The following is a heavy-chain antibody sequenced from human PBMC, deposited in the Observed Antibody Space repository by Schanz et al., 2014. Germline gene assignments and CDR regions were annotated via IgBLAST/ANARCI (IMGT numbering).Heavy chain of an antibody. CDR2: IRSKANSYAT. J-gene: IGHJ6*02. Sequence: EVQLAESGGGLVQPGGSLKLSCAASGFTFSGSDMHWVRQASGRGLEWVGRIRSKANSYATGYAASVKGRFTISRDDSKNTAYLQMNSLKTEDTAVYYCARQRSYFYAMDVWGQGTTVTVSS. CDR3: ARQRSYFYAMDV. CDR1: GFTFSGSD. V-gene: IGHV3-73*01.